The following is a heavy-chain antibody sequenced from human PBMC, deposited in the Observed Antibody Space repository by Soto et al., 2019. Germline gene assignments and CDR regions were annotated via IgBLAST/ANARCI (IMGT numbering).Heavy chain of an antibody. CDR1: GFTVSSNY. J-gene: IGHJ6*02. V-gene: IGHV3-66*01. CDR3: ARDPPLDV. CDR2: IYNGGST. Sequence: EVQLVESGGGLVQPGGSLRLSCAASGFTVSSNYMSWVRQAPGQGLEWVSVIYNGGSTYYADSVKDRFTISRDNSKNTLYLQMNSLRAEDTAVYYCARDPPLDVWGQGTTVTVSS.